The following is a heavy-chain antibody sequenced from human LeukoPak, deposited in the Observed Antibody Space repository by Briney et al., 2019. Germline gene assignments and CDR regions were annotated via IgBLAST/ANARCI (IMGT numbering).Heavy chain of an antibody. CDR1: GGSFSGYY. CDR3: ARGLGYGSVYYYYGMDV. J-gene: IGHJ6*02. CDR2: INHSGST. Sequence: SETLSLTCAVYGGSFSGYYWSWIRQPPGKGLEWMGEINHSGSTNYNPSLKSRVTISVDTSKNQFSLKLSSVTAADTAVYYCARGLGYGSVYYYYGMDVWGQGTTVTVSS. D-gene: IGHD3-10*01. V-gene: IGHV4-34*01.